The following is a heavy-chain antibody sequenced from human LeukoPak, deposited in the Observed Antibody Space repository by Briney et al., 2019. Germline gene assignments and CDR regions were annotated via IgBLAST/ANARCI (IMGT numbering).Heavy chain of an antibody. J-gene: IGHJ4*02. Sequence: PGGSLRLSCAASGFTFSSYAMSWVRQAPGKGLEWVSGILASGATTYYADSVKGRFTISRDNSKNTLYLQMNGLRAEDTAVYYCAKNTAQIDYWGQGTLVTVSS. V-gene: IGHV3-23*01. CDR3: AKNTAQIDY. CDR2: ILASGATT. D-gene: IGHD5-18*01. CDR1: GFTFSSYA.